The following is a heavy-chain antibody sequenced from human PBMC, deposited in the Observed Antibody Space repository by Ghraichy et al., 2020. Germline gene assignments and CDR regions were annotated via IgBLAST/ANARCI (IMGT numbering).Heavy chain of an antibody. V-gene: IGHV1-46*01. CDR1: GYTFTSYY. CDR3: ARIGGPYYDFWSGPDP. CDR2: INPSGGST. D-gene: IGHD3-3*01. J-gene: IGHJ5*02. Sequence: ASVKVSCKASGYTFTSYYMHWVRQAPGQGLEWMGIINPSGGSTSYAQKFQGRVTMTRDTSTSTVYMELSSLRSEDTAVYYCARIGGPYYDFWSGPDPWGQGTQVTVSS.